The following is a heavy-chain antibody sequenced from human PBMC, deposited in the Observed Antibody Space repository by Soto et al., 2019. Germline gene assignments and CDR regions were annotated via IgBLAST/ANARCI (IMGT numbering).Heavy chain of an antibody. D-gene: IGHD3-22*01. CDR1: GGTFSSYA. V-gene: IGHV1-69*13. J-gene: IGHJ4*02. Sequence: ASVKVSCKASGGTFSSYAISWVRQAPGQGLEWMGGIIPIFGTANYAQKFQGRVTITADESTSTAYMELSSLRSEDTAVYYCARDRVNYYDSSGYYYGNYFDYWGQGTLVTVSS. CDR3: ARDRVNYYDSSGYYYGNYFDY. CDR2: IIPIFGTA.